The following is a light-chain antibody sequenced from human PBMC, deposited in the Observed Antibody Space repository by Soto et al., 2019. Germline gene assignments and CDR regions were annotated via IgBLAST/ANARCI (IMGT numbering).Light chain of an antibody. J-gene: IGKJ1*01. V-gene: IGKV1-5*01. CDR2: DAS. Sequence: DIQMTQSPSTLSASVGDRVTITCRASQSISSWLAWYQQKPGKAPKLLIYDASSLESGVPSRVSGSGSGTEFTLTISSLQPDEFATDDGQQYNSYGWTFGQGTKVEIK. CDR1: QSISSW. CDR3: QQYNSYGWT.